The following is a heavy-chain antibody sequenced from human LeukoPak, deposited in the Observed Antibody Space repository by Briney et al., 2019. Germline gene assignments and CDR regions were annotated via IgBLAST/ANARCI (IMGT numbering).Heavy chain of an antibody. CDR2: IYYSGST. D-gene: IGHD3-3*01. CDR1: GGSISSDY. CDR3: ARASFWSGYYRVDAIDI. J-gene: IGHJ3*02. Sequence: SETLSLTCPVSGGSISSDYWSWVRQPPGKGLEWVGYIYYSGSTNYNPSLKSRVTLSVDKSKNQFSLKLGSLTAAATAVFYCARASFWSGYYRVDAIDIWGQGTMVTASS. V-gene: IGHV4-59*01.